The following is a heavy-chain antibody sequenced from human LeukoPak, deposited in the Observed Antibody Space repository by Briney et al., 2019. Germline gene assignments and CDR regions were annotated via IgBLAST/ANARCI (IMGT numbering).Heavy chain of an antibody. D-gene: IGHD2-21*01. J-gene: IGHJ4*02. V-gene: IGHV3-30*02. CDR3: EKDEGTYCAGDCHAFDF. CDR2: IRYDGKSK. CDR1: GFTFSSYG. Sequence: PGGSLRLSCAASGFTFSSYGMQWVRQAPGKGLEWVAYIRYDGKSKNYADSVKGRFTISRDNSENTLYLQVNRLRAADTAVFYCEKDEGTYCAGDCHAFDFWGQGTLVTVSS.